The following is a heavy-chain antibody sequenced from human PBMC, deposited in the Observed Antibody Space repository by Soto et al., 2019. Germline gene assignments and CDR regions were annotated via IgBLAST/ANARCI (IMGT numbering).Heavy chain of an antibody. CDR2: IYYSGST. CDR1: GGSISSGDYY. CDR3: ARLGGYCSGTSCYGYYGMDV. Sequence: TLSLTCTVSGGSISSGDYYWSWIRQPPGKGLEWIGYIYYSGSTYYNPSLESRVTISVDTSKNQFSLKVSSVTAADTAMYYCARLGGYCSGTSCYGYYGMDVWGQGTTVTVSS. D-gene: IGHD2-2*01. V-gene: IGHV4-30-4*01. J-gene: IGHJ6*02.